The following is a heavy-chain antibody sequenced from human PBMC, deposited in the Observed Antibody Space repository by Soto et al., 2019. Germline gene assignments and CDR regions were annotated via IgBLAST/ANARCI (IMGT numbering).Heavy chain of an antibody. D-gene: IGHD2-21*02. Sequence: QVQLVQSGGEVKKPGASVKVSCKASGYTFNNYGISWVRQAPGQGLEWLGWISTYNTNTNSAPRLQGRLTMTTDTSTSTAYMELWSLTSDDTAVYFCARDERDSCSGGDCFYFDSWGQGTLVTVSS. CDR1: GYTFNNYG. J-gene: IGHJ4*02. CDR2: ISTYNTNT. CDR3: ARDERDSCSGGDCFYFDS. V-gene: IGHV1-18*04.